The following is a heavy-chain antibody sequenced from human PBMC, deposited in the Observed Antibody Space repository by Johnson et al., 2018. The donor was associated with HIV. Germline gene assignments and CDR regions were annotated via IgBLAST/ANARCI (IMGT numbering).Heavy chain of an antibody. CDR1: GFTFSSYG. CDR3: ARDKGDYDCWGGDAFDI. CDR2: ISYDGSNK. V-gene: IGHV3-30*03. J-gene: IGHJ3*02. Sequence: QVQLVESGGGVVQPGRSLRLSCAASGFTFSSYGMHWVRQAPGKGLEWVAVISYDGSNKYYPDSVKGRFTISRDNSKNTLYLQMNSLRAEDTAVYYCARDKGDYDCWGGDAFDIWGQGTMVTVSS. D-gene: IGHD3-3*01.